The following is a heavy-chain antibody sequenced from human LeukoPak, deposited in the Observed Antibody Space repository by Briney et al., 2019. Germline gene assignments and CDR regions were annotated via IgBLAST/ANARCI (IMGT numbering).Heavy chain of an antibody. Sequence: GASVKVSCKASGYTFTSYYMHWVRQAPGQGLEWMGWISAYNGNTNYAQKLQGRVTMTTDTSTSTAYMELRSLRSDDTAVYYCARDHPLWSMCCFRDAFDIWGQGTMVTVSS. D-gene: IGHD2-15*01. CDR1: GYTFTSYY. V-gene: IGHV1-18*04. J-gene: IGHJ3*02. CDR3: ARDHPLWSMCCFRDAFDI. CDR2: ISAYNGNT.